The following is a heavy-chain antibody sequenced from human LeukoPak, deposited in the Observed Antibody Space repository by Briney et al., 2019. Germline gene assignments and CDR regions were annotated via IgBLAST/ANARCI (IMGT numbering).Heavy chain of an antibody. J-gene: IGHJ5*02. CDR2: IYYSGST. CDR3: ARGQFVVVPAAMGGWFDP. CDR1: GGSISSYY. D-gene: IGHD2-2*01. Sequence: SETLSLTCTISGGSISSYYWSWIRQPPGKGLEWIGYIYYSGSTNYNPSLKSRVTISVDTSKNQFSLKLSSVTAADTAVYYCARGQFVVVPAAMGGWFDPWGQGTLVTVSS. V-gene: IGHV4-59*01.